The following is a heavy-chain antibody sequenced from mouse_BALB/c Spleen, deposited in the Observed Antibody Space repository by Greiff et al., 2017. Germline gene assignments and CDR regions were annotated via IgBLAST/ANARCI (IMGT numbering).Heavy chain of an antibody. V-gene: IGHV5-9-3*01. J-gene: IGHJ1*01. CDR3: ARPEETYYFDV. CDR2: ISSGGSYT. Sequence: EVQRVESGGGLVKPGGSLKLSCAASGFTFSSYAMSWVRQTPEKRLEWVATISSGGSYTYYPDSVKGRFTISRDNAKNTLYLQMSSLRSEDTAMYYCARPEETYYFDVWGAGTTVTVSS. CDR1: GFTFSSYA.